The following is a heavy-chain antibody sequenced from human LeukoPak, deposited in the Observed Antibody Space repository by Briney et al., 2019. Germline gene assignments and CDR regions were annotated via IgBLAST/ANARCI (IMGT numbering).Heavy chain of an antibody. Sequence: PGGPLRLSCAASGFTFSSYGMHWVRQAPGKGLEWVAVIWYDGSNKYYADSVKGRFTISRDNSKNTLYLQMNSLRAEDTAVYYCARGPMVRGVGYYFDYWGQGTLVTVSS. CDR2: IWYDGSNK. CDR1: GFTFSSYG. CDR3: ARGPMVRGVGYYFDY. V-gene: IGHV3-33*01. J-gene: IGHJ4*02. D-gene: IGHD3-10*01.